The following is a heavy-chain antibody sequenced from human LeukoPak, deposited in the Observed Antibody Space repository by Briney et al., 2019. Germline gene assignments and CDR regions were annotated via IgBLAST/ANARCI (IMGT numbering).Heavy chain of an antibody. D-gene: IGHD1-14*01. CDR3: ARAATTNYYYYYMDV. Sequence: SVKVSCKTSGYTFTSYAISWVRQAPGQGLEWMGGIIPIFGTANYAQKFQGRVTITTDESTSTAYMELSSLRSEDTAVYYCARAATTNYYYYYMDVWGKGTTVTVSS. CDR2: IIPIFGTA. V-gene: IGHV1-69*05. CDR1: GYTFTSYA. J-gene: IGHJ6*03.